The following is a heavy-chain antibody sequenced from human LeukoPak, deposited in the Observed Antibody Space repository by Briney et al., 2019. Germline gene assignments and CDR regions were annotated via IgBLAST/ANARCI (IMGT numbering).Heavy chain of an antibody. CDR2: IYSGGST. Sequence: PGGSLRLSCAASGFSVSNNYMSWVRQAPGKGLEWVSVIYSGGSTYYADSVKGRFTTSRDISKNTLYLQMNSLRDEDTAVYYCAKDTTYGGYVSGGTFHIWGQGTMVTVSS. V-gene: IGHV3-53*01. J-gene: IGHJ3*02. CDR1: GFSVSNNY. CDR3: AKDTTYGGYVSGGTFHI. D-gene: IGHD2-15*01.